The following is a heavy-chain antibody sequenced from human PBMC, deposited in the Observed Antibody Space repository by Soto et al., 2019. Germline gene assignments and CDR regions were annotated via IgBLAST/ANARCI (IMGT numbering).Heavy chain of an antibody. V-gene: IGHV1-69*13. CDR3: AHERGDYDFWSGYPEPRYYFDY. CDR2: IIPIFGTA. J-gene: IGHJ4*02. CDR1: GGTFSSYA. Sequence: ASVKVSCKASGGTFSSYAISWVRQAPGQGLEWMGGIIPIFGTANYAQKFQGRVTITADESTSTAYMELSSLRSEDTAVYYCAHERGDYDFWSGYPEPRYYFDYWGQGTLVTVSS. D-gene: IGHD3-3*01.